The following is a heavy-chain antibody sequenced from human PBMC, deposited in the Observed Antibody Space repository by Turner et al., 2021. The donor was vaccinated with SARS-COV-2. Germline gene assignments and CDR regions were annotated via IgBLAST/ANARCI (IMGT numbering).Heavy chain of an antibody. V-gene: IGHV4-39*01. D-gene: IGHD2-15*01. CDR1: GGSISSSSYY. CDR2: IDYSGST. J-gene: IGHJ6*02. Sequence: QLQLQESGPGLVKPSETLSLTCTVSGGSISSSSYYWGWIRQPPGKGLEWIGSIDYSGSTYYNPSLKSRVTISVDTSKNQFSLKLSSVTVADTAVYYCEGEVVVVATTHYGVDVWGQGTTVTVSS. CDR3: EGEVVVVATTHYGVDV.